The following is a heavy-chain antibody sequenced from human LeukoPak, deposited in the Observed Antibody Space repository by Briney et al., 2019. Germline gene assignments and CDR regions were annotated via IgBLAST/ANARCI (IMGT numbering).Heavy chain of an antibody. D-gene: IGHD3-10*01. J-gene: IGHJ3*02. CDR1: GFRITNYN. CDR2: ISGSSRDI. Sequence: GGSLRLSCAASGFRITNYNMNWVRQAPGQGLEGVSSISGSSRDIYYADSVKGRFTISRDNAKNSLYLQMNSLRAEDTAVYYCARESYGDASGSYHGEAFDIWGQGTMVTVSS. V-gene: IGHV3-21*01. CDR3: ARESYGDASGSYHGEAFDI.